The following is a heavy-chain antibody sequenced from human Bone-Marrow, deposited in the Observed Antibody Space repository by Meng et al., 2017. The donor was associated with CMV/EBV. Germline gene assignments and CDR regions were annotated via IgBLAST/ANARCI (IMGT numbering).Heavy chain of an antibody. V-gene: IGHV5-51*01. CDR3: ARHFDGAGFLEWYFDY. CDR1: AYSFTNYW. CDR2: IYPGDSET. Sequence: GESLKISCKASAYSFTNYWIGWVRQMPGKGLEWVGIIYPGDSETKYSPSFEGQVTISVDKSIDTAYLQWSSLKASDTAIYYCARHFDGAGFLEWYFDYWGQGTLVTVSP. D-gene: IGHD3-3*01. J-gene: IGHJ4*02.